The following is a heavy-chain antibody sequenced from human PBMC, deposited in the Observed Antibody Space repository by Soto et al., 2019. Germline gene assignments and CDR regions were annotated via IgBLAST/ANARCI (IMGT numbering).Heavy chain of an antibody. J-gene: IGHJ4*02. CDR3: ARVGYGSGYYYFDY. V-gene: IGHV1-69*13. CDR1: GGTFSSYA. Sequence: ASVKVSCKASGGTFSSYAISWVRQATGQGLEWMGGIIPIFGTANYAQKFQGRVTITADESMSTAYMELSSLRSEDTAVYYCARVGYGSGYYYFDYWGQGTLVTVSS. CDR2: IIPIFGTA. D-gene: IGHD3-22*01.